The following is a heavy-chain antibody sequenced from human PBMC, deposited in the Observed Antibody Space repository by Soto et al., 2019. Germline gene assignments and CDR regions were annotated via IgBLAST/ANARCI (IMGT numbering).Heavy chain of an antibody. D-gene: IGHD2-15*01. J-gene: IGHJ5*02. V-gene: IGHV3-74*01. CDR3: ARSCCREQNWFDP. CDR1: GVTISGYW. CDR2: ISSDGSRT. Sequence: EMQLVESGGDLVQPGGSLRLSCAASGVTISGYWMHWVRQAPGKGLVWVSRISSDGSRTDYADSVKGRFTISRDNAMNTVHLQMNSLRVEVTAVYYCARSCCREQNWFDPWGQGTLVTVSS.